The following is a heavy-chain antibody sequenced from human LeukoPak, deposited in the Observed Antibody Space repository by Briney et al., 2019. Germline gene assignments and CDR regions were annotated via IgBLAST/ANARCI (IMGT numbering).Heavy chain of an antibody. CDR2: ISGNGATT. CDR1: GSMFSSYG. D-gene: IGHD4-23*01. Sequence: PGGSLRLSCAASGSMFSSYGMSWVRQAPGKGLEWVSAISGNGATTYYADSVKGRFTISRDNSKNTLYLRMSSLRVEDTAVYYCAKDLGWGLDYWGQGTLASVSS. J-gene: IGHJ4*02. CDR3: AKDLGWGLDY. V-gene: IGHV3-23*01.